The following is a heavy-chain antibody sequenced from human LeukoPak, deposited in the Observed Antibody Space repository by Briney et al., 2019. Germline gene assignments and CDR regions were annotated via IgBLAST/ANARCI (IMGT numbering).Heavy chain of an antibody. Sequence: PSGTLSLTCAVSGGSISSSNWWSWVRQPPGKGLEWIGEIYHSGSTNYNPSLKSRVTISVDKSKNQFSLKLSSVTAADTAVYYCARDRLGFLEWVEVKGYYMDVWGKGTTVTVSS. V-gene: IGHV4-4*02. D-gene: IGHD3-3*02. CDR2: IYHSGST. J-gene: IGHJ6*03. CDR1: GGSISSSNW. CDR3: ARDRLGFLEWVEVKGYYMDV.